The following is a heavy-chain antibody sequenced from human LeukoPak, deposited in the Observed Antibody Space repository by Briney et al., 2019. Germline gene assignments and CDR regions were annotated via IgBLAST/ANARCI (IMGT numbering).Heavy chain of an antibody. J-gene: IGHJ4*02. Sequence: GESLKISCAASGFTFSDYYMSWIRQAPGKGLEWLSYISSGGSSISYADSEQGRFTISRDNAKNSLYLQMNSLRAEDTAMYYCAREMVATADYWGQGTLVTVSS. D-gene: IGHD5-12*01. CDR2: ISSGGSSI. CDR3: AREMVATADY. CDR1: GFTFSDYY. V-gene: IGHV3-11*04.